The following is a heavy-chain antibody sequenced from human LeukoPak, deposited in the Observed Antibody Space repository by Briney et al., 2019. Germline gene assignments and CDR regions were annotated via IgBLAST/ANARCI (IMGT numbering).Heavy chain of an antibody. CDR2: ISSSSSTI. CDR3: ARDRWYGGGYYYYMDV. D-gene: IGHD2-15*01. Sequence: GGSLRLSCAASGFTFSSYSMNWVRQAPGKGLEWVSYISSSSSTIYYADSVKGRFTISRDNAKNSLYLQMNSLRAEDTAVNYCARDRWYGGGYYYYMDVWGKGTTVTVSS. CDR1: GFTFSSYS. J-gene: IGHJ6*03. V-gene: IGHV3-48*01.